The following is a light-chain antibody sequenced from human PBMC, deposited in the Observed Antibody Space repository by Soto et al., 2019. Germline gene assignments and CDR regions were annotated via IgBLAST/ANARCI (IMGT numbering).Light chain of an antibody. CDR2: EGT. J-gene: IGLJ7*01. CDR3: AAWDDSLSGRV. CDR1: TSFVGTYNF. V-gene: IGLV2-14*02. Sequence: QSVLTQPASVSGSAGQSITISCTGTTSFVGTYNFVSWYQQHPGKAPQVLIYEGTKRPSGVPDRFSGSKSGTSASLAISGLRSEDEADYYCAAWDDSLSGRVFGGGTQLTVL.